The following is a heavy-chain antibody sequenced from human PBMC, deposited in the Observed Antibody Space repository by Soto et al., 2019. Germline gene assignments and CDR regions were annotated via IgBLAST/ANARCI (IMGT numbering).Heavy chain of an antibody. V-gene: IGHV4-34*02. CDR1: GESFIGYY. D-gene: IGHD5-12*01. CDR3: ARTDIVTTNWFDP. CDR2: INHRGST. Sequence: QVHLQQWGAGLLKPSETLSLTCAVYGESFIGYYWTWIRQPPGKGLEWICEINHRGSTHYNPALKRRVPISISPSQEQFVQELVFGAGAGQSDYYCARTDIVTTNWFDPWGQGTMVTVSS. J-gene: IGHJ5*02.